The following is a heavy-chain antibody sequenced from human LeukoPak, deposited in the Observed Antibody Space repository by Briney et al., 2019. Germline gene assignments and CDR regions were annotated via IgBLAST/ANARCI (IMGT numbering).Heavy chain of an antibody. V-gene: IGHV4-34*01. D-gene: IGHD5-18*01. CDR3: ARARGYSYGTGWFDP. CDR2: INHSGST. Sequence: SETLSLTCAVYGGSFSGYYWSWIRQPPGKGLEWIGEINHSGSTNYNPSLKSRVTISVGTSKNQFSLKLSSVTAADTAVYYCARARGYSYGTGWFDPWGQGTLVTVSS. CDR1: GGSFSGYY. J-gene: IGHJ5*02.